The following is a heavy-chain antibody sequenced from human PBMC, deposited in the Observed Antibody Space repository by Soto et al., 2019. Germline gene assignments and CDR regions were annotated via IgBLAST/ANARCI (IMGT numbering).Heavy chain of an antibody. CDR3: AGTDITMVRGVMASRYYYYGMDV. D-gene: IGHD3-10*01. V-gene: IGHV4-34*01. CDR2: INHNGST. J-gene: IGHJ6*02. Sequence: PSETLSLTCAVSGGSFSGYYWSWIRQPPGKGLEWIGEINHNGSTNYNPSPKSRCTRSVDTSKNQFSLKLSSVTAPDTAVYYCAGTDITMVRGVMASRYYYYGMDVWGQGTTVTVSS. CDR1: GGSFSGYY.